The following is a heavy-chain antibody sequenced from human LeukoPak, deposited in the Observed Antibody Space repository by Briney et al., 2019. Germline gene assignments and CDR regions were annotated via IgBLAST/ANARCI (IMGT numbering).Heavy chain of an antibody. CDR3: AKGGGWYV. V-gene: IGHV3-23*01. D-gene: IGHD6-19*01. Sequence: GGSLRLSCAASGFTFSSYAMTWVRQAPGKGLDWVSVINTSGGNTDYADPVKGRFTISRDNSKNTLYLQMNSVRAEDTAVYYCAKGGGWYVWGQGTLVTVSS. CDR2: INTSGGNT. CDR1: GFTFSSYA. J-gene: IGHJ4*02.